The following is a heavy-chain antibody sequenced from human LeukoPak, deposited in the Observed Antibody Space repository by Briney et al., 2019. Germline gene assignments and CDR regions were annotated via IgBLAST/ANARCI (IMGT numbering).Heavy chain of an antibody. V-gene: IGHV1-2*02. CDR1: GYTFTGYY. CDR3: ARDKVEYSSPYYYYYMDV. Sequence: RASVKVSCKASGYTFTGYYMHWVRQAPGQGLEWMGWINPNSGSTNYAQKFQGRVTMTRDTSISTAYMELSRLRSDDTAVYYCARDKVEYSSPYYYYYMDVWGKGTTVTVSS. CDR2: INPNSGST. J-gene: IGHJ6*03. D-gene: IGHD6-6*01.